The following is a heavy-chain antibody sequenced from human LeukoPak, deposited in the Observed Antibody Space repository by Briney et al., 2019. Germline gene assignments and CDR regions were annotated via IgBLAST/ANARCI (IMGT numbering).Heavy chain of an antibody. J-gene: IGHJ6*03. CDR3: ASKVVDDFWSGYYYYYYYMDV. D-gene: IGHD3-3*01. Sequence: SETLSLTCTVSGGSISSGGYYWSWIRQPPGKGLEWIGYIYHSGSTYYNPSLKSRVTISVDRSKNQFSLKLSSVTAADTAVYYCASKVVDDFWSGYYYYYYYMDVWGKGTTVAVSS. V-gene: IGHV4-30-2*01. CDR2: IYHSGST. CDR1: GGSISSGGYY.